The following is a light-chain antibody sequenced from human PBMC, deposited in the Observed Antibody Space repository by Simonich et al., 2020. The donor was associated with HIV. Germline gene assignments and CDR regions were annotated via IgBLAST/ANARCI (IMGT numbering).Light chain of an antibody. CDR2: DVS. J-gene: IGLJ2*01. CDR3: SSYTSSSTFV. V-gene: IGLV2-14*01. CDR1: SSDVGGYNY. Sequence: QSALTQPASVSGSPGQSITISCTGTSSDVGGYNYVSWFQQHPGKAPKLMIYDVSKRPAGVSNRFSGSKSGNTASLTISGLQAEDEPDYYCSSYTSSSTFVFGGGTKLTVL.